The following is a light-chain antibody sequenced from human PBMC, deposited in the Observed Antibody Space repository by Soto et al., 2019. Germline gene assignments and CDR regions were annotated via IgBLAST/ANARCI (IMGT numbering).Light chain of an antibody. CDR3: QQRSNWPT. V-gene: IGKV3-11*01. CDR2: DTS. Sequence: DIVLTQSPGTLSLSPGERATLSCRASQSVSNYLAWYQQKPGQAPRLLIYDTSNRATGIPARFSGSGSGTDFSLTISSLEPEDCAVYYCQQRSNWPTFGQGTRLEIK. J-gene: IGKJ5*01. CDR1: QSVSNY.